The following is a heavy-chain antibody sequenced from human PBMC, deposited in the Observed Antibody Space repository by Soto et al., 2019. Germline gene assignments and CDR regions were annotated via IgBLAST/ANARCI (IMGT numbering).Heavy chain of an antibody. CDR2: ISAYNGNT. V-gene: IGHV1-18*01. CDR1: GYTFTSYG. D-gene: IGHD3-3*01. Sequence: KVSCKASGYTFTSYGISWVRQAPGQGLEWMGWISAYNGNTNYAQKLQGRVTMTTDTSTSTAYMELRSLRSDDTAVYYCARDRELRFLEWLSMDVWGQGTTVTVSS. CDR3: ARDRELRFLEWLSMDV. J-gene: IGHJ6*02.